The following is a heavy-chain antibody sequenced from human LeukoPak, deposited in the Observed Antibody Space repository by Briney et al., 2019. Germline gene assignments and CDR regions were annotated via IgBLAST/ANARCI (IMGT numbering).Heavy chain of an antibody. Sequence: GGSLRLSCTASGFTFNDYWMTWVRQTPGKGLEWLANINEDGSAKNYVDSVKGRFTISRDNAVNSLYLQMNSLRAEDTAMYYCASLYSSGYCDYWGQGTLVTVSS. CDR3: ASLYSSGYCDY. CDR1: GFTFNDYW. V-gene: IGHV3-7*01. D-gene: IGHD3-22*01. J-gene: IGHJ4*02. CDR2: INEDGSAK.